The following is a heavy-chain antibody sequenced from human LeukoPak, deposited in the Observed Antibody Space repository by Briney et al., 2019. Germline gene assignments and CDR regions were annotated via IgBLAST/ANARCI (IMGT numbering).Heavy chain of an antibody. Sequence: SETLSLTCTVSGGSISSSTYYWGWIRQPPGKGLEWIGSIYYSGSTNYNPSLKSRVTISVDTSKNQFSLKLSSVTAADTAVYYCARVGYDFWSGSEGGDWGQGTLVTVSS. CDR3: ARVGYDFWSGSEGGD. D-gene: IGHD3-3*01. V-gene: IGHV4-39*07. J-gene: IGHJ4*02. CDR2: IYYSGST. CDR1: GGSISSSTYY.